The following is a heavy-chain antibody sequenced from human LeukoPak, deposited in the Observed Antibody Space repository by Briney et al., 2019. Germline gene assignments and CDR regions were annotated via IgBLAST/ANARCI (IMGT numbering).Heavy chain of an antibody. Sequence: SETLSLTCTVSGGSISSYYWSWIRQPPGKGLEWIGYIYYSGSTNYNPSLKSRVTISVDTSKNQFSLKLSSVTAADTAVYYCARARGDGYNRRFSAPDYWGQGTLVTVSS. CDR3: ARARGDGYNRRFSAPDY. J-gene: IGHJ4*02. CDR1: GGSISSYY. V-gene: IGHV4-59*01. D-gene: IGHD5-24*01. CDR2: IYYSGST.